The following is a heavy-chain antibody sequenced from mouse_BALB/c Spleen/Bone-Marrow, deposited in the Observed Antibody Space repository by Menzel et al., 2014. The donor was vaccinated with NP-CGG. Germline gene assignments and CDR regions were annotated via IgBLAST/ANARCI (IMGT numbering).Heavy chain of an antibody. CDR3: ARGNTVVAPYFDY. J-gene: IGHJ2*01. CDR1: GYSFTGYT. D-gene: IGHD1-1*01. CDR2: INPYNGGT. V-gene: IGHV1-18*01. Sequence: VQLQQPGPELVKPGASMKISCKASGYSFTGYTMNWVKQSHGENLEWIGLINPYNGGTSYNQKFKGKATLTVDKSSSTSYMELLSLTSEDSAVYYCARGNTVVAPYFDYWGQGTTLTVSS.